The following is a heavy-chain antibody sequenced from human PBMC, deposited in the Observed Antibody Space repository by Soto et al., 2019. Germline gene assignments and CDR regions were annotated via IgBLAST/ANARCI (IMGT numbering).Heavy chain of an antibody. CDR1: GYTFTSYD. J-gene: IGHJ6*03. D-gene: IGHD3-9*01. V-gene: IGHV1-8*01. Sequence: ASVKVSCKASGYTFTSYDINWVRQATGQGLEWMGWMNPNSGNTGYAQKFQGRVTMTRNTSISTAYMELSSLRSEGTAVYYCARGGYYDILTGYYYYYYMDVWGKGTTVTVSS. CDR3: ARGGYYDILTGYYYYYYMDV. CDR2: MNPNSGNT.